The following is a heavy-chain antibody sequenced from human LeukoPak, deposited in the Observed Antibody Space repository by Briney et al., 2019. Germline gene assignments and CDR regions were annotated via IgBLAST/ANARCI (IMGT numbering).Heavy chain of an antibody. CDR2: ISYDGSNK. D-gene: IGHD2-2*01. CDR1: GFTFSSYA. Sequence: PGGSLRLSCAASGFTFSSYAMHWVRQAPGKGLEWVAVISYDGSNKYYADSVKGRFTISRDNSKNTLYLQMNSLRAEDTAVYYCARDLPKPCPAAMLCGTIDYWGQGTLVTVSS. V-gene: IGHV3-30*04. J-gene: IGHJ4*02. CDR3: ARDLPKPCPAAMLCGTIDY.